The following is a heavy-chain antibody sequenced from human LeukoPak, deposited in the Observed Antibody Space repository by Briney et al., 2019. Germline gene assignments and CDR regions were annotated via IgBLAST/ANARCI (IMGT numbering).Heavy chain of an antibody. V-gene: IGHV1-24*01. CDR3: AEGGSYYPGLGGYYFDY. CDR2: FDPEDGET. Sequence: ASVKVSCKVSGYILTEISMHWVRQAPGKGLEWMGGFDPEDGETIYAQKFQGRVTMTEDTSTDTAYMELSSLRSEDTAVYYCAEGGSYYPGLGGYYFDYWGQGTLVTVSS. J-gene: IGHJ4*02. CDR1: GYILTEIS. D-gene: IGHD1-26*01.